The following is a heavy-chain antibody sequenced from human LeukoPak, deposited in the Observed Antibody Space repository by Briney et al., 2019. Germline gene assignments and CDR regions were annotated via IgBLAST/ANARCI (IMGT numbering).Heavy chain of an antibody. CDR1: GGTFSSYA. CDR2: IIPIFGTA. V-gene: IGHV1-69*13. J-gene: IGHJ6*02. Sequence: SVKVSCTASGGTFSSYAISWVRQAPGQGLEWMGGIIPIFGTANYAQKFQGRVTITADESTSTAYMELSSLRSGDTAVYYCARRIAVAARSLGYYYGMDVWGQGTTVTVSS. D-gene: IGHD6-19*01. CDR3: ARRIAVAARSLGYYYGMDV.